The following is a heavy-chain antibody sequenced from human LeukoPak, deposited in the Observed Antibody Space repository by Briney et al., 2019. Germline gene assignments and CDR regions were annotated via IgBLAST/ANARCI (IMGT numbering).Heavy chain of an antibody. CDR3: ATDRTKGV. V-gene: IGHV4-38-2*02. J-gene: IGHJ4*02. Sequence: SETLSLTCTVSGYPISMGYFWGWIRQPPGKGLEWIGSIFHTGYTFYDPSFKRRLTISVDTSKNQFSLRLSSVTAADTAVYYCATDRTKGVWGQGTLVTVSS. D-gene: IGHD2-8*01. CDR2: IFHTGYT. CDR1: GYPISMGYF.